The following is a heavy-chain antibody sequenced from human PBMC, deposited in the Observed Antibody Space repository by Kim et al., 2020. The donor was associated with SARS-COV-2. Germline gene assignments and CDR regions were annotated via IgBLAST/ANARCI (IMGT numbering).Heavy chain of an antibody. J-gene: IGHJ4*02. V-gene: IGHV3-48*04. CDR1: GFTFHDYS. D-gene: IGHD2-21*01. CDR3: ARDLGYSFDY. Sequence: GGSLRLSCEASGFTFHDYSMNWVRQAPGKGLEWVSYIRFSAGAIFYADSVRGRFTISSDTAKNSLYLQMNSLRAEDTAVYYCARDLGYSFDYWGQGSLVTVSS. CDR2: IRFSAGAI.